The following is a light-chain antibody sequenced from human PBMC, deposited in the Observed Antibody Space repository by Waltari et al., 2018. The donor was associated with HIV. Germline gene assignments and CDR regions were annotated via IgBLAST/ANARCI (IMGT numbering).Light chain of an antibody. V-gene: IGKV1-17*01. Sequence: DIQMTESPSSLSASVGERVTITCRASQGIRNGLGWYQQKPEKAPKRLIYTASTLQSGVPSRFSGSGSGTEFTLTISSLQPEDFATYYCLQHHSYPLTFGQGTKVDIK. CDR3: LQHHSYPLT. CDR1: QGIRNG. CDR2: TAS. J-gene: IGKJ1*01.